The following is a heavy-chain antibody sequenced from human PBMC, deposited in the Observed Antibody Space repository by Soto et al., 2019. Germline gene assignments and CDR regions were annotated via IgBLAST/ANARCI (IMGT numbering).Heavy chain of an antibody. CDR2: IYYSGTT. CDR3: ARHRGYYDILTGYYTELHFDY. D-gene: IGHD3-9*01. Sequence: SETLSLTCTVSGGSISSSSYYWGWIRQPPGKGLVWIGSIYYSGTTYYNPSLKSRVTISVDTSKNQFSLKLSSVTAADTAVYYCARHRGYYDILTGYYTELHFDYWGQGTLVTVSS. CDR1: GGSISSSSYY. V-gene: IGHV4-39*01. J-gene: IGHJ4*02.